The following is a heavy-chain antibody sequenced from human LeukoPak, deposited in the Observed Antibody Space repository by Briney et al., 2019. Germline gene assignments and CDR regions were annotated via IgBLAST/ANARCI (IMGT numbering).Heavy chain of an antibody. Sequence: ASVKVSCKASGYTFTGYYMHWVRQAPGQGLEWMGWINPNSGGTNYAQKFRGRVTMTRDTSISTAYMELSRLRSDDTAVYYCARDRGYNWNYVNWFDPWGQGTLVTVSS. CDR3: ARDRGYNWNYVNWFDP. CDR1: GYTFTGYY. J-gene: IGHJ5*02. V-gene: IGHV1-2*02. D-gene: IGHD1-7*01. CDR2: INPNSGGT.